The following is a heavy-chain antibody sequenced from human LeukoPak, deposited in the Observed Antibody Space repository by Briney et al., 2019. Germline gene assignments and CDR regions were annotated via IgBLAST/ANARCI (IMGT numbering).Heavy chain of an antibody. J-gene: IGHJ4*02. D-gene: IGHD3-22*01. CDR2: ISGSGGST. CDR3: AKVSPPYDSSRYGPYYFDS. CDR1: GFTFSSYA. V-gene: IGHV3-23*01. Sequence: GGSLRLSCAASGFTFSSYAMSWVRQAPGKGLEWVSAISGSGGSTYYADTGKRRFSMSRDNSKNPLHPQMNSLRAEATAVYYCAKVSPPYDSSRYGPYYFDSWGQGTLVTVSS.